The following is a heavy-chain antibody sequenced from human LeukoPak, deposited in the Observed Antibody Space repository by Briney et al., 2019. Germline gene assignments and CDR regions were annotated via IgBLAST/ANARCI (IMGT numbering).Heavy chain of an antibody. V-gene: IGHV3-7*04. J-gene: IGHJ4*02. D-gene: IGHD2-21*01. CDR1: GFTFSTYY. CDR3: AGRFGFLIES. CDR2: IKQDGSEK. Sequence: GGSLRLSCAASGFTFSTYYMAWVRQAPGKGLEWVANIKQDGSEKYYGGSVKGRFTISRDNAKNALYLQLNSLRVEDTAVYFCAGRFGFLIESWGQGTLVTVSS.